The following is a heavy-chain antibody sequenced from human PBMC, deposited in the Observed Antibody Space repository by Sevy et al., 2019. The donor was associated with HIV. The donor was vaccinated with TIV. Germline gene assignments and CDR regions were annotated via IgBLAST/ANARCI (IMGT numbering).Heavy chain of an antibody. V-gene: IGHV1-2*02. CDR2: INPNNGAA. Sequence: ASVKVSCKASGYSFITYSLHWVRQAPGQGLEWMAWINPNNGAAIYAQTFQGRVTVTRDTSINTVYMEMSSLTSDDTAFYYCARQIWKFDLRGQGTLVTVSS. CDR1: GYSFITYS. J-gene: IGHJ4*02. D-gene: IGHD1-1*01. CDR3: ARQIWKFDL.